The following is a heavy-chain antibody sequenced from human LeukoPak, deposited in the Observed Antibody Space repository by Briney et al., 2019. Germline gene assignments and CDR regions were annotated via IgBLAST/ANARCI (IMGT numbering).Heavy chain of an antibody. J-gene: IGHJ6*03. CDR3: ARDPRGYCTSSKCYYFSYMDV. Sequence: GGSLRLSCAASIFNLSDYTMHWVRQAPGKGLEWISYSSRIDSSIYYGDSVKGRFTVSRDSVQNSLYLHMNSLSTEDTDAYFCARDPRGYCTSSKCYYFSYMDVWGKGTTVTVSS. D-gene: IGHD2/OR15-2a*01. CDR1: IFNLSDYT. CDR2: SSRIDSSI. V-gene: IGHV3-48*04.